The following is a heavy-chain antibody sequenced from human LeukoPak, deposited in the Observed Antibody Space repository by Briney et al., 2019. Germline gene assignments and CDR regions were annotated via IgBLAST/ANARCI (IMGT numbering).Heavy chain of an antibody. CDR1: EFTFTSYE. CDR3: ARGPSIAARYDAFDI. V-gene: IGHV3-48*03. CDR2: ISSSGNTI. J-gene: IGHJ3*02. Sequence: GGSLRLSCAASEFTFTSYELNWVRQAPGKGLEWVSYISSSGNTISYADSVKGRFTISRDNAKNSLYLQVISLRAEDTAVYYGARGPSIAARYDAFDIWGQGTMVTVSS. D-gene: IGHD6-6*01.